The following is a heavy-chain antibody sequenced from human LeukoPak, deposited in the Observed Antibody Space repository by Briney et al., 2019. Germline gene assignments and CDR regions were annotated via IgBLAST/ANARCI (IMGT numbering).Heavy chain of an antibody. CDR1: GGSFSGYY. D-gene: IGHD3-22*01. V-gene: IGHV4-59*01. CDR3: ARVLYSSGWFDP. Sequence: PSETLSLTCAVYGGSFSGYYWSWIRHPPGKGLEWIGYIFYSGTTNYNPSLKSRVTISVDTSKKQFSLKLNSVTAADTAVYYCARVLYSSGWFDPWGQGTLVTVSS. CDR2: IFYSGTT. J-gene: IGHJ5*02.